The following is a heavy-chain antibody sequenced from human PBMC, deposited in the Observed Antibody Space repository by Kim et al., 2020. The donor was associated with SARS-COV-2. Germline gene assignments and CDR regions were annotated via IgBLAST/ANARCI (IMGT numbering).Heavy chain of an antibody. D-gene: IGHD2-21*01. V-gene: IGHV4-39*01. J-gene: IGHJ5*01. CDR2: T. CDR3: ARHILTNNWFDP. Sequence: TYHNPSLKDRVTIFVETSKDQFSLKLSSVAAPDTAVYYCARHILTNNWFDPWGQGALVTVSS.